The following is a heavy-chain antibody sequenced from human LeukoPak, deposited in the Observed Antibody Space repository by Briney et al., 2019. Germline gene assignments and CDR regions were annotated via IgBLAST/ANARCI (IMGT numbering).Heavy chain of an antibody. CDR2: DSYIGNT. J-gene: IGHJ4*02. V-gene: IGHV4-39*01. CDR1: GGSIRSGSHY. CDR3: ARHGGTPLPARYFFDS. D-gene: IGHD3-3*01. Sequence: SETLSLTCTVSGGSIRSGSHYWTWIRQPPGQGLEWIASDSYIGNTYYNPSLKIRVTVSVNPSKEQFSLDLGSVAALDTAVYFGARHGGTPLPARYFFDSWGQGTLVSVSS.